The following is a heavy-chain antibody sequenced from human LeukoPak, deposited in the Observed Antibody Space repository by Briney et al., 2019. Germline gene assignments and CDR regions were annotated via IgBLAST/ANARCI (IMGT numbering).Heavy chain of an antibody. CDR2: IYHSGST. V-gene: IGHV4-30-2*01. D-gene: IGHD6-6*01. J-gene: IGHJ3*02. CDR3: ARTSIAARRANAFDI. CDR1: GGSISSGGYS. Sequence: SQTLSLTCAVSGGSISSGGYSWSWIRQPPGKGLEWIGYIYHSGSTYYNPSLKSRVTISVDRSKNQFSLKLSSVTAADTAVYYCARTSIAARRANAFDIWGQGTMVTVSS.